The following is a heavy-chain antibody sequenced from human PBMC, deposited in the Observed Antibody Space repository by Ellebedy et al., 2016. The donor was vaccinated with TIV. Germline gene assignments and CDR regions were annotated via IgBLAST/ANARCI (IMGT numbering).Heavy chain of an antibody. CDR2: IHTSGDT. V-gene: IGHV3-53*01. Sequence: GGSLRLSCAASGFTVSYTYMSWVRQAPGKGLEWVSVIHTSGDTYYADSVKGRFTISRDSSKNTLYLQMNSLRAEDTAVYYCARRISGTYGDDALDIWGQGTMVTVSS. J-gene: IGHJ3*02. CDR1: GFTVSYTY. D-gene: IGHD1-20*01. CDR3: ARRISGTYGDDALDI.